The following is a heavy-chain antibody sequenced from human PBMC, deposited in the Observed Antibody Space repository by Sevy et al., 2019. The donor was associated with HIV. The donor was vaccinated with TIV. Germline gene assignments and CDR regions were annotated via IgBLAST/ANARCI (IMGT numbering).Heavy chain of an antibody. CDR1: GFTFNYYA. Sequence: GGSLRLSCAASGFTFNYYAMHWVRQAPGKGLEWVAVISYDGSNKYYADSVKGRFTISRDNSKNTRYLQMNSLRAEDTAVYSCARDKFMYYYDSSGGGFDIWGQGTMVTVSS. V-gene: IGHV3-30-3*01. CDR3: ARDKFMYYYDSSGGGFDI. CDR2: ISYDGSNK. D-gene: IGHD3-22*01. J-gene: IGHJ3*02.